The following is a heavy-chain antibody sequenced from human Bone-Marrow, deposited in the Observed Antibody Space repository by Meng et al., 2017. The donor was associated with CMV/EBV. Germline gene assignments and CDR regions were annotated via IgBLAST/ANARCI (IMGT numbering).Heavy chain of an antibody. V-gene: IGHV3-30*02. CDR2: IRYDASDR. Sequence: GGSLRLSCAASGFTFSSSGMHWVRQATGKGLEWVAFIRYDASDRYHADSVRGRFTISRDDSKDTLYLQMNSLTTDDTAVYYCAKGSSNWAFDYWGQGALVTVSS. D-gene: IGHD7-27*01. CDR3: AKGSSNWAFDY. CDR1: GFTFSSSG. J-gene: IGHJ4*02.